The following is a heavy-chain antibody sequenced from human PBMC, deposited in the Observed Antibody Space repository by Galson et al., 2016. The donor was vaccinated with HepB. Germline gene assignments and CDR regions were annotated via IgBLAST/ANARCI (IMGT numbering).Heavy chain of an antibody. CDR3: AIGGTYERFDS. V-gene: IGHV3-23*01. D-gene: IGHD1-26*01. J-gene: IGHJ4*02. CDR2: ISNSGGST. CDR1: GFAFSSYA. Sequence: SLRLSCAASGFAFSSYAMSWVRQAPGKGLEWVSAISNSGGSTYYADSLKGRFTVSRDNSLRTLYLQLTSLKVDDTAVYYCAIGGTYERFDSWGQGTLVTVSS.